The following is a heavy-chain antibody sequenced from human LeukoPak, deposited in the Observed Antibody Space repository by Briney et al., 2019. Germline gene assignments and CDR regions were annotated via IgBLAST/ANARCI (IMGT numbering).Heavy chain of an antibody. D-gene: IGHD6-13*01. J-gene: IGHJ4*02. CDR3: ARRPPASSSWDS. CDR1: EYRFTSYW. Sequence: GESLKISCKGSEYRFTSYWIGWVRQMPGKGLEWMGIIYPGDSNTRYSPSFQGQVTISADKSISTAYLQWSSLKASDTAMYYCARRPPASSSWDSWGQGTLVTVSS. CDR2: IYPGDSNT. V-gene: IGHV5-51*01.